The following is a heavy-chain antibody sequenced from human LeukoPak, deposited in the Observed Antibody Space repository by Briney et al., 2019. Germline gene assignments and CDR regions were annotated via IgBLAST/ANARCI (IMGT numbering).Heavy chain of an antibody. J-gene: IGHJ6*03. Sequence: PSETLSLTCTASGGSISSYYWSWIRQPAGKGLEWIGRIYTSGSTNYNPSLKSRVTMSVDTSKNQFSLKLSSVTAADTAVYYCASPAMAFIDQGRYNYYYYMDVWGKGTTVTVSS. CDR1: GGSISSYY. CDR3: ASPAMAFIDQGRYNYYYYMDV. CDR2: IYTSGST. V-gene: IGHV4-4*07. D-gene: IGHD5-18*01.